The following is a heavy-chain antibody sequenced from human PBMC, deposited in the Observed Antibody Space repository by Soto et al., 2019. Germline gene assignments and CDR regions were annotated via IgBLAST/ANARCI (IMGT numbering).Heavy chain of an antibody. CDR2: IYYSGST. D-gene: IGHD6-19*01. V-gene: IGHV4-31*03. Sequence: PSETLSLACTVSGGSIRSGTYYWSWIRQHPGKGPEWIGHIYYSGSTYYNPSLKSRVAISVDTSKNQFSLNLSSVTAADTAIYYCARIAVAGMHFDSWGQGTLVTVSS. J-gene: IGHJ4*02. CDR1: GGSIRSGTYY. CDR3: ARIAVAGMHFDS.